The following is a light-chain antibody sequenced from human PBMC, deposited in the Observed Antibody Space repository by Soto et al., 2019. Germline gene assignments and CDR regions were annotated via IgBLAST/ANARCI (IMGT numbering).Light chain of an antibody. V-gene: IGKV3-20*01. J-gene: IGKJ1*01. CDR2: GES. CDR1: QSVSSSY. Sequence: IVFTHSPGTIFLFSGEIANLSRRASQSVSSSYLAWYQQKPGQDPRILIYGESSRATGIPDRFSGSGSGTDFTLTISRLEPEDFAVYYCKQYGSSGTCGQGHK. CDR3: KQYGSSGT.